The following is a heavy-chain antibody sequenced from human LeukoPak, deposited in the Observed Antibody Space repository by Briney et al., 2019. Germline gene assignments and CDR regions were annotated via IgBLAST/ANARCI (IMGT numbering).Heavy chain of an antibody. D-gene: IGHD3-10*01. CDR3: TGGGSYDSGTYRLDY. J-gene: IGHJ4*02. CDR2: INIDGDST. V-gene: IGHV3-74*01. Sequence: PGGSLRLSCAASGFIFSSYWMHWVRQAPGKGLVWVSRINIDGDSTHYADSVKGRFTISRDNAKNMLYLQMNSLRAEDTAVYYCTGGGSYDSGTYRLDYWGQGTLVTVSS. CDR1: GFIFSSYW.